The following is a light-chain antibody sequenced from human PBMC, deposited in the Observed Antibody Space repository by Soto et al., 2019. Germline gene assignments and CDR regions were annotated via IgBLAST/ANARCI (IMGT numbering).Light chain of an antibody. CDR3: QQYGTSEII. CDR1: QSISSY. J-gene: IGKJ5*01. Sequence: DIQMTQSPSSLSASVGDRVTITCRASQSISSYLNWYQQKPGKAPKLLIFAASGLQSGVPSRFSGSGSGTDFTLTISRLETEDFAVFYCQQYGTSEIIFGQGTRLEIK. V-gene: IGKV1-39*01. CDR2: AAS.